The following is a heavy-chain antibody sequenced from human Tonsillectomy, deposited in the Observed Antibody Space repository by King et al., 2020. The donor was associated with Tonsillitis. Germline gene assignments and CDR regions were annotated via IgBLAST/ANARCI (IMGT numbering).Heavy chain of an antibody. J-gene: IGHJ6*03. CDR2: IYYSGST. V-gene: IGHV4-59*08. Sequence: QVQLQESGPGLVKPSETLSLTCTVSGGSISSYYWSWIRQPPGKGLEWIGYIYYSGSTNYNPSLKSRVTISVDTSKNQFSLKLSSVTAADTAVYYCARHGPGYSYGVYYYYYMDVWGKGTTVTVSS. CDR3: ARHGPGYSYGVYYYYYMDV. D-gene: IGHD5-18*01. CDR1: GGSISSYY.